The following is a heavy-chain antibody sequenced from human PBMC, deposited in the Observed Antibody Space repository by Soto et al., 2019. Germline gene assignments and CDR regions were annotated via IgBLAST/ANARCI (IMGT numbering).Heavy chain of an antibody. CDR3: ARDGKDWNLSSYYYYMDV. CDR1: GFTFSSYG. CDR2: IWYDGSNK. D-gene: IGHD1-7*01. V-gene: IGHV3-33*01. Sequence: GGSLRLSCAASGFTFSSYGMHWVRQAPGKGLEWVAVIWYDGSNKYYADSVKGRFTISRDNSKNTLYLQMNSLRAEDTAVYYCARDGKDWNLSSYYYYMDVWGKGTTVTVSS. J-gene: IGHJ6*03.